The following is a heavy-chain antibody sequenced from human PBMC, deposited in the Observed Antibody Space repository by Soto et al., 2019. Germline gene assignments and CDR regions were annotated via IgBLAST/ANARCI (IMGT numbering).Heavy chain of an antibody. J-gene: IGHJ4*02. CDR2: ISGSSSNT. V-gene: IGHV3-23*01. CDR3: ASYCSGGSCLSGDY. D-gene: IGHD2-15*01. Sequence: GGSLRLSCAASGFTFSSYAMSWVRQAPGKGLEWVSAISGSSSNTYYADSVKGRFTISRDNSKNSLYLQMNSLRAEDTAVYYCASYCSGGSCLSGDYWGQGTLVTVSS. CDR1: GFTFSSYA.